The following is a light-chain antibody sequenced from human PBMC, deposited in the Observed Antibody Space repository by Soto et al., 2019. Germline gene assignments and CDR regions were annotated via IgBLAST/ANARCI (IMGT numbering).Light chain of an antibody. V-gene: IGKV3D-20*02. Sequence: EFVLTQSPGTLSLSPGERATLSCRASESPSSSYFAWYQQKPGQAPRLLIYGVSSRATGIPDRFSGSGSGTDFTLTISRLEPEDFAVYYCQQRSNWPPVTFGGGTKVDIK. J-gene: IGKJ4*01. CDR3: QQRSNWPPVT. CDR1: ESPSSSY. CDR2: GVS.